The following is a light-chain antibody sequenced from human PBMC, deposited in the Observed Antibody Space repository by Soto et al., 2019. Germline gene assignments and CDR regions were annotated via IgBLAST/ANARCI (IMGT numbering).Light chain of an antibody. CDR2: EES. CDR1: QAVPNN. J-gene: IGKJ4*01. V-gene: IGKV1-9*01. Sequence: DIHLTQSPSFLSASVGDRVTITCRPSQAVPNNMAWYQQKPGKPPKLLIYEESTLHSGVPSRFSGRKSGTQFTLTIDSLQPEAFATSYCQHVKTYPRTFGGGTKVDIK. CDR3: QHVKTYPRT.